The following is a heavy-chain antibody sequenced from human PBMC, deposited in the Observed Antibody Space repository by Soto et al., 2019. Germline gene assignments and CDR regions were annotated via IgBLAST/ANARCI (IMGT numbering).Heavy chain of an antibody. CDR2: SNTDGTDI. J-gene: IGHJ6*02. Sequence: EVELVESGGGQVQPGGSLRLSCEASGFDLSNYWMYWVRQVPGKGLVCVARSNTDGTDINYADSVKGRFTISRDNTKNSLFLQLDSLRADDTGIYYCSRVGSTPMFVLLSNHYGVDVLGQGTTVIVS. CDR1: GFDLSNYW. D-gene: IGHD2-8*01. CDR3: SRVGSTPMFVLLSNHYGVDV. V-gene: IGHV3-74*01.